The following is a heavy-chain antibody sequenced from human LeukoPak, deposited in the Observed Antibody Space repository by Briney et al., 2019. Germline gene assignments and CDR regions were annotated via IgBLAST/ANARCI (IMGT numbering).Heavy chain of an antibody. D-gene: IGHD6-19*01. V-gene: IGHV4-59*01. J-gene: IGHJ5*02. CDR1: GGSISSYY. CDR3: ARDRDSGWYSKGFDP. CDR2: IYYSGST. Sequence: SETLSLTCTVSGGSISSYYWSWIRQPPGKGLEWIGYIYYSGSTNYNPSLKSRVTISEDTSKNQFSLKLSSVTAADTAVYYCARDRDSGWYSKGFDPWGQGTLVTVSS.